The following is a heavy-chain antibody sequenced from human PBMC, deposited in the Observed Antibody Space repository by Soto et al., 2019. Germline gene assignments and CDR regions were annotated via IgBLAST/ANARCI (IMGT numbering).Heavy chain of an antibody. CDR3: AKDLRARRWLQLESGEIDY. Sequence: EVQLLESGGGLVQPGGSLRLSCAASGFTFSSYAMSWVRQAPGKGLEWVSDISGSGGSTYYADSVKGRFTISRDNSKNTLYLQMNSLRAEDTAVYYCAKDLRARRWLQLESGEIDYWGQGTLVTVSS. J-gene: IGHJ4*02. D-gene: IGHD5-12*01. V-gene: IGHV3-23*01. CDR2: ISGSGGST. CDR1: GFTFSSYA.